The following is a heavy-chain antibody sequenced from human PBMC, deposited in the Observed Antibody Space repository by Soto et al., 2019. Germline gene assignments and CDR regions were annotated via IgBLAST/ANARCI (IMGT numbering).Heavy chain of an antibody. D-gene: IGHD7-27*01. CDR3: ARVPGP. J-gene: IGHJ5*02. Sequence: PSETLSLTCVVSGDSISRNYWWNWVRQSPGKGLEWIGEIYHSGSTNYNPSLKSRVTISVDRSKNQFSLKLSSVTAADTAVYYCARVPGPWGQGTLVTVSS. V-gene: IGHV4-4*02. CDR2: IYHSGST. CDR1: GDSISRNYW.